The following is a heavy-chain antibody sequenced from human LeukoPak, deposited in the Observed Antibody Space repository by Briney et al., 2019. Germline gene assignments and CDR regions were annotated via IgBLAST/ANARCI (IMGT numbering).Heavy chain of an antibody. J-gene: IGHJ3*02. CDR2: RGSDGTP. Sequence: GGSLRHSCAASGFTFSNHAVSWVRQAPGKGLEWVSARGSDGTPYYTDSLKGRFTISGDNSKNTVYLQLSSLRLEDTAVYYCASRTWVGAGYYAFDIWGQGTMVTVSS. D-gene: IGHD1-26*01. V-gene: IGHV3-23*01. CDR3: ASRTWVGAGYYAFDI. CDR1: GFTFSNHA.